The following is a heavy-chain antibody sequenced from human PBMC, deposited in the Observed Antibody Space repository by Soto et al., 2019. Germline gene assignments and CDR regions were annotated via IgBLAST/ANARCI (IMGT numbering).Heavy chain of an antibody. J-gene: IGHJ6*03. CDR1: GGSISPYY. Sequence: PSETLSLTCTVSGGSISPYYWSWIRQPPGKGLEWIGYVYYSWNTDYNPSLESRVTISVDTSRNRFSLNLASATAADTAVYYCARKGAAASYAHYYMDVWGRGTAVTVSS. CDR2: VYYSWNT. V-gene: IGHV4-59*01. CDR3: ARKGAAASYAHYYMDV. D-gene: IGHD6-13*01.